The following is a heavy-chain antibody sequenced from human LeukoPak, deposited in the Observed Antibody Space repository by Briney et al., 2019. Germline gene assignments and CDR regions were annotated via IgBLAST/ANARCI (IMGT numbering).Heavy chain of an antibody. CDR2: IYYSGST. CDR1: GGSISSYY. CDR3: ARGGWYPESFQH. J-gene: IGHJ1*01. Sequence: PSETLSLTCTVSGGSISSYYWNWIRQPPGKGLEWIGYIYYSGSTNYNPSLRSRVAISVDTSKNQFSLKLSSVTAADTAVYYCARGGWYPESFQHWGQGALVTVSS. V-gene: IGHV4-59*01. D-gene: IGHD6-19*01.